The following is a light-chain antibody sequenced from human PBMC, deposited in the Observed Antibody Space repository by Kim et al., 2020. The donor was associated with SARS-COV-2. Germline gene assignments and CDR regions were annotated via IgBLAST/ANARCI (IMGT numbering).Light chain of an antibody. CDR2: QDS. Sequence: VAPGQTASITGSGDKLGDKYACWYQQKPGQPPVLVIYQDSKRPSGIPERFSGSNSGNTATLTISGTQAMDEADYYCQAWDSSTGVFGGGTQLTVL. CDR3: QAWDSSTGV. V-gene: IGLV3-1*01. J-gene: IGLJ3*02. CDR1: KLGDKY.